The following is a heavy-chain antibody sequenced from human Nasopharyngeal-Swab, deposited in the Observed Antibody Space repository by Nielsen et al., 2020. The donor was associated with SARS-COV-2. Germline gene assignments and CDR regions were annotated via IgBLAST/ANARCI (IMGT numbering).Heavy chain of an antibody. CDR3: ARDLNDCGGDCGGYEYYYYGMDV. CDR2: IYHSGST. V-gene: IGHV4-4*02. J-gene: IGHJ6*02. D-gene: IGHD2-21*02. Sequence: WIRQPPGKGLEWIGEIYHSGSTNYNPSLKSRVTISVDKSKNQFSLKLSSVTAADTAVYYCARDLNDCGGDCGGYEYYYYGMDVWGQGTTVTVSS.